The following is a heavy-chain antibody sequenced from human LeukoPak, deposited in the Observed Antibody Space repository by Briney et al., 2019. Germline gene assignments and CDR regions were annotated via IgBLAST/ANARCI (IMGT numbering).Heavy chain of an antibody. CDR1: GYTFTSYY. Sequence: ASVKVSYKASGYTFTSYYMHWVRQAPGQGLEWMGITNPSGGSTSYAQKFQGRVTMTRDTSTSTVYMELSSLRSEDTAVYYCARDRERIAAAGDYWGQGTLVTVSS. CDR3: ARDRERIAAAGDY. J-gene: IGHJ4*02. V-gene: IGHV1-46*01. D-gene: IGHD6-13*01. CDR2: TNPSGGST.